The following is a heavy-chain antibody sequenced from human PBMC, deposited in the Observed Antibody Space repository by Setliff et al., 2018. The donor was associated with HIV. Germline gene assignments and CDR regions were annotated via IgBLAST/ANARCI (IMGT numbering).Heavy chain of an antibody. V-gene: IGHV3-74*01. J-gene: IGHJ4*02. CDR1: GFTFSSYW. CDR2: INGDGTTK. D-gene: IGHD5-12*01. CDR3: HSGYDTEEQSYFDY. Sequence: AGGSLRLSCAASGFTFSSYWMHWVRQVPGKGLMWVSRINGDGTTKRYAESVQGRFIISRDNAKNTLYLQMNSLRAEDTGVYYCHSGYDTEEQSYFDYWGQGTLVTVSS.